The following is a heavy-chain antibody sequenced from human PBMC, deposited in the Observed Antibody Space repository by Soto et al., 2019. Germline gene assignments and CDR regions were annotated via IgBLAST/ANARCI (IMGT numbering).Heavy chain of an antibody. Sequence: QVQLVQSGAEVKKPGASVKVSCKASGYTFSSYFISWVRQAPGQGLEWMGWISAYNGNTNYAQNLQGRVTMTTDTXXXXXXXXXXXXXXXXXXXXXXXXXXXPVDYWGQGTLVTVSS. J-gene: IGHJ4*02. CDR3: XXXXXPVDY. CDR1: GYTFSSYF. CDR2: ISAYNGNT. V-gene: IGHV1-18*01.